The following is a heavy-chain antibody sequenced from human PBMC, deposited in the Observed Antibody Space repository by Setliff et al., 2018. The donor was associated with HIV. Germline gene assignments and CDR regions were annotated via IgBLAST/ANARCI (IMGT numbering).Heavy chain of an antibody. V-gene: IGHV4-61*09. J-gene: IGHJ2*01. Sequence: SETLSLTCSVSGGSIRSGSYYWSWIRQPAGKGLEWIGHIYSTGSTRYNPSLEGRLTILVDTSRNQFSLKLNSVTAADTAVYYCARAAYSGTYVWEPATDLWGRGTLVTVSS. D-gene: IGHD1-26*01. CDR1: GGSIRSGSYY. CDR3: ARAAYSGTYVWEPATDL. CDR2: IYSTGST.